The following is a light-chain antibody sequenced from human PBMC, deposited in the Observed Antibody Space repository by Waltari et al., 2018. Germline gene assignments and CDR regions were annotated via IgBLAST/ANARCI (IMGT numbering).Light chain of an antibody. J-gene: IGLJ2*01. CDR2: EVT. Sequence: QSALTQPASVSGSPGQSITISCTGTSSDVGGHNYVSWYQLHPDKAPKLLIYEVTYRPSGVSNRFSGSKSGNTASLTLSGLQAEDEADYYCSSYTTGSTYVIFGGGTKLTVL. CDR1: SSDVGGHNY. V-gene: IGLV2-14*01. CDR3: SSYTTGSTYVI.